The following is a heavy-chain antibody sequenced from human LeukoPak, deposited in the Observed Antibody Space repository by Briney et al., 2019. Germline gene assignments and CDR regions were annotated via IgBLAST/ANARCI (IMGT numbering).Heavy chain of an antibody. CDR3: AREWSAFDI. V-gene: IGHV3-11*04. Sequence: GGSLRLSCAASGRTFTEHYMHWIRQAPGKGLEWVSFIGGIAGNTYYADSVKGRFIISRDNAKNSLYLQMNSLRAEDTAVYYCAREWSAFDIWGQGTMVTVSS. CDR2: IGGIAGNT. D-gene: IGHD2-8*01. J-gene: IGHJ3*02. CDR1: GRTFTEHY.